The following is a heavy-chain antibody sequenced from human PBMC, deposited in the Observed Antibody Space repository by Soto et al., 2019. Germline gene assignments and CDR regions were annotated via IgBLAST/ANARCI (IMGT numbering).Heavy chain of an antibody. CDR2: INAGNGNT. CDR3: ARGYDFCGGMDV. D-gene: IGHD3-3*01. V-gene: IGHV1-3*05. J-gene: IGHJ6*02. CDR1: GYTFTSYA. Sequence: QVQLVQSGAEEKKPGASVKVSCKASGYTFTSYAMHWVRQAPGQRLEWMGWINAGNGNTKYSQKFQGRVTITRDTSASTAYMELSSLRSEDTAVYYCARGYDFCGGMDVWGQGTTVTVSS.